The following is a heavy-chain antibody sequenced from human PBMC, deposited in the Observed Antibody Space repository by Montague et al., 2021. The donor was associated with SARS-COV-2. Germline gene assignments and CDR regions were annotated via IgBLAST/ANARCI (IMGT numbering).Heavy chain of an antibody. CDR1: GFTFSNSA. CDR2: SSGSDGGT. CDR3: AKDSYYYGLGYGMDV. J-gene: IGHJ6*02. Sequence: SLRLSCAASGFTFSNSAMNWVRQAPGKGLEWVSGSSGSDGGTHYADSVKGRFTISRDNSKNVLYLQMNSLRAEDTALYYCAKDSYYYGLGYGMDVWGQGPTVTVS. V-gene: IGHV3-23*01. D-gene: IGHD3-10*01.